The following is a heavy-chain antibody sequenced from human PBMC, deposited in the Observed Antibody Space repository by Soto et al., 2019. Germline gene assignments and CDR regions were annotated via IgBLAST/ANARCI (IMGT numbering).Heavy chain of an antibody. CDR2: IYSGGST. CDR1: GFTVSSNY. Sequence: GGSLRLSCAASGFTVSSNYMSWVRQAPGKGLEWVSVIYSGGSTYYADSVKGRFTISRDNSKNTLYLQMNSLRAEDTAVYYCASVYSSGYMYYFDYWGQGTLVTVSS. V-gene: IGHV3-66*01. J-gene: IGHJ4*02. D-gene: IGHD3-22*01. CDR3: ASVYSSGYMYYFDY.